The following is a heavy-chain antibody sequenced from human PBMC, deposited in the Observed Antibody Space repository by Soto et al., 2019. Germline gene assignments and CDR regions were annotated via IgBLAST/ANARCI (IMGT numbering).Heavy chain of an antibody. CDR1: GYKFSDYY. D-gene: IGHD3-3*01. CDR2: VNPKRGDA. Sequence: QVLLAQSGAEMKKPGASVKVSCKASGYKFSDYYIHWVRQAPGQGLEWMGWVNPKRGDAIYAQKFQGWVTMTRDAAISTAHLELNRLSSDDTATYYCARDPGIPGRFWYFDLGGRGTLITVSS. J-gene: IGHJ2*01. CDR3: ARDPGIPGRFWYFDL. V-gene: IGHV1-2*04.